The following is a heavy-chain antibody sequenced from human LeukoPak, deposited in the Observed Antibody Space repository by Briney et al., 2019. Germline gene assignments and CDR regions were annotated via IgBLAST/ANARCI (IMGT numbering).Heavy chain of an antibody. J-gene: IGHJ4*02. CDR3: ARHYGP. CDR1: GGSISGSSYY. D-gene: IGHD3-10*01. Sequence: SETLSLTCTVSGGSISGSSYYWGWIRQPPGKGLEWIGSIYYSGSTYYNPSLKSRVTISADTSKNQFSLKLNSVTATDTAVYYRARHYGPWGQGTLVTVSS. V-gene: IGHV4-39*01. CDR2: IYYSGST.